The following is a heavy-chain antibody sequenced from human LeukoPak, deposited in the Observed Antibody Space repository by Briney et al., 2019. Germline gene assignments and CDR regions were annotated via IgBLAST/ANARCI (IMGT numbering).Heavy chain of an antibody. D-gene: IGHD3-10*02. J-gene: IGHJ6*04. CDR2: ISWNSGSI. Sequence: QPGRSLRLSCAASGFSFDDYAMHWVRQVPGKGLEWVAGISWNSGSIDYVDSVKGRFTISRDNAKKSLYLQMNSLRAEDTAVYYCAELGITMIGGVWGKGTTVTISS. CDR3: AELGITMIGGV. V-gene: IGHV3-9*01. CDR1: GFSFDDYA.